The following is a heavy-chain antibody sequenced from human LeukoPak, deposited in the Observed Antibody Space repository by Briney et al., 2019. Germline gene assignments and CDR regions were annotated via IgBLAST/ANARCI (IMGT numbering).Heavy chain of an antibody. Sequence: GGSLRLSCAASGFTVSSNYMSRVRQAPGKGLEWVSVIYSGGSTYYADSVKGRFTISRDNSKNTLYLQMNSLRAEDTAVYYCARIDSSGWHGYFDLWGRGTLVTVSS. CDR1: GFTVSSNY. D-gene: IGHD6-19*01. V-gene: IGHV3-53*01. J-gene: IGHJ2*01. CDR2: IYSGGST. CDR3: ARIDSSGWHGYFDL.